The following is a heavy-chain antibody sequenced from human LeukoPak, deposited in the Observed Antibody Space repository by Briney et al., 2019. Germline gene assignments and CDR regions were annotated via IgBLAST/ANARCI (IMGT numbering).Heavy chain of an antibody. CDR3: AKDQTSDI. CDR2: ISYNDGST. CDR1: GFTFSSYG. V-gene: IGHV3-23*01. J-gene: IGHJ3*02. Sequence: GGSLRLSCTASGFTFSSYGMSWVRQAPGKGLQWVSAISYNDGSTYYADSVKGRFTISRDDSKNTLYLQMNSLRAEDTATYYCAKDQTSDIWGQGTMVTVSS.